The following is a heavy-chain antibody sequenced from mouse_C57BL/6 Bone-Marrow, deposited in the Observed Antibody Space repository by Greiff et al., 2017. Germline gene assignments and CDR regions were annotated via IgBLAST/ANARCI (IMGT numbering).Heavy chain of an antibody. D-gene: IGHD1-1*01. J-gene: IGHJ4*01. CDR2: IRSKSSNYAT. CDR1: GFTFNTYA. V-gene: IGHV10-3*01. Sequence: EVMLVESGGGLVQPKGSLKLSCAASGFTFNTYAMHWVRQAPGKGLEWVARIRSKSSNYATYYADSVKDRFTISRDDSQSMLYLQMNNLKTEDTAMYYCVRDGGSSFYYYAMDYWGQGTSVTVSS. CDR3: VRDGGSSFYYYAMDY.